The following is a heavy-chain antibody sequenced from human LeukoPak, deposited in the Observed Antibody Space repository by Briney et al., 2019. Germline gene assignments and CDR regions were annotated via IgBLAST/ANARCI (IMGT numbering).Heavy chain of an antibody. V-gene: IGHV1-18*01. J-gene: IGHJ6*02. CDR1: GYTFTSYG. Sequence: ASVKVSCNASGYTFTSYGISWVRQAPGQGLEWMGWISAYNGNTNYAQKLQGRVTMTTDTSTSTAYMELRSLRSDDTAVYYCASTSAVGATVYYYYGMDVWGQGTTVTVSS. CDR2: ISAYNGNT. CDR3: ASTSAVGATVYYYYGMDV. D-gene: IGHD1-26*01.